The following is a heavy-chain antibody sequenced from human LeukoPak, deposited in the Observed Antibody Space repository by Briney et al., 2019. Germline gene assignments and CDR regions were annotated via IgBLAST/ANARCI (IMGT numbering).Heavy chain of an antibody. CDR1: GGSISSSSYY. CDR2: IYYSGST. V-gene: IGHV4-39*01. J-gene: IGHJ4*02. CDR3: ARRDYFDY. Sequence: SETLSLTCTVSGGSISSSSYYWGWIRQPPGKGLEWIGSIYYSGSTYYNPSLKSRVTVSVDTSKNQFSLKLSSVTAADTAVYYCARRDYFDYWGQGTLVTVSS.